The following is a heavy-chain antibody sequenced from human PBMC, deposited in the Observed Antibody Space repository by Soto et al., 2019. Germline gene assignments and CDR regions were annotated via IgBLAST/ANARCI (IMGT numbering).Heavy chain of an antibody. J-gene: IGHJ4*02. D-gene: IGHD2-21*02. V-gene: IGHV2-5*02. CDR2: IYWDDDE. CDR3: VRASGGGNSAYFDY. CDR1: GFSLTTRDVG. Sequence: QITLKESGPTLVKPTQTLPLTCAFSGFSLTTRDVGVGWIRQPPGKALEWLALIYWDDDERYSPSLKSRLTITKDISKNQVVLTMTKMDPVDTATYYCVRASGGGNSAYFDYWGQGTLVTVSS.